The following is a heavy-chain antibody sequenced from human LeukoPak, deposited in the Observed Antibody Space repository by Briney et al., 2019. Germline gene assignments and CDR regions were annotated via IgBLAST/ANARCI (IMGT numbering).Heavy chain of an antibody. CDR1: GFTFSSYG. CDR3: AKDQFLC. J-gene: IGHJ4*02. Sequence: GESLRLSCAASGFTFSSYGMHWVRQAPGKGLEWVAVISYDGSNKYYADSVKGRFTISRDNSKNTLYLQMNSLRAEDTAVYYCAKDQFLCWGQGTLVTVSS. V-gene: IGHV3-30*18. CDR2: ISYDGSNK.